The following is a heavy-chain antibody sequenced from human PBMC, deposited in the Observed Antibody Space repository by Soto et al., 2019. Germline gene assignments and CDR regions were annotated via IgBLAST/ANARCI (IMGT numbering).Heavy chain of an antibody. V-gene: IGHV1-18*01. CDR1: GYTFTSYG. Sequence: ASVKVSCKASGYTFTSYGISWVRQAPGQGLEWMGWISAYNGNTNYAQKLQGRVTMTTDTSTSTAYMELRSLRSDDTAVYYCARDRRSIAAAGTPLDPSGQGTLVTVSS. CDR2: ISAYNGNT. D-gene: IGHD6-13*01. CDR3: ARDRRSIAAAGTPLDP. J-gene: IGHJ5*02.